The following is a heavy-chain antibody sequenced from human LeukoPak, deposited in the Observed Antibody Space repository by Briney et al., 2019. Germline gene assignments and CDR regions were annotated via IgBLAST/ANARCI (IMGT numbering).Heavy chain of an antibody. CDR1: GYTFTDYY. CDR2: IAPNSGDT. V-gene: IGHV1-2*02. Sequence: ASVKVSCKASGYTFTDYYMHWVRQAPGQGLGWMGWIAPNSGDTSYAQKFQGRVTMTRDTSISTAHMELSRLKSDDTAVYYCARDIGSGWYWIGGNYWGQGTLVTVSS. CDR3: ARDIGSGWYWIGGNY. D-gene: IGHD6-19*01. J-gene: IGHJ4*02.